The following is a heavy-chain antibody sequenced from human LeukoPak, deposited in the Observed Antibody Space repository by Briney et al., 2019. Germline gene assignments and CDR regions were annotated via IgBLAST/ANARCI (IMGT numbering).Heavy chain of an antibody. Sequence: SETLSLTCAVSGGTFSGYYWSWIRQPPGKGLEWIGEINHSGSTNYNPSLKSGVTISVDTSKNQFSLKLSSVTAADTAVYYCARSRGVSSGWTLDNWFDPWGQGTLVTVSS. CDR2: INHSGST. V-gene: IGHV4-34*01. J-gene: IGHJ5*02. CDR1: GGTFSGYY. CDR3: ARSRGVSSGWTLDNWFDP. D-gene: IGHD6-19*01.